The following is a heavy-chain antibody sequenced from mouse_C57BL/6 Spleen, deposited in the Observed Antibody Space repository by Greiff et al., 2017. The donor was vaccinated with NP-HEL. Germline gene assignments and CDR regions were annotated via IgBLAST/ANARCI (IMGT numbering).Heavy chain of an antibody. Sequence: QVQLKESGPELVKPGASVKISCKASGYAFSSSWMNWVKQRPGKGLEWIGRIYPGDGDTNYNGKFKGKATLTADKSSSTAYMQLSSLTSEDSAVYFCATIYYDYDGAYWGQGTLVTVSA. D-gene: IGHD2-4*01. CDR2: IYPGDGDT. CDR1: GYAFSSSW. CDR3: ATIYYDYDGAY. J-gene: IGHJ3*01. V-gene: IGHV1-82*01.